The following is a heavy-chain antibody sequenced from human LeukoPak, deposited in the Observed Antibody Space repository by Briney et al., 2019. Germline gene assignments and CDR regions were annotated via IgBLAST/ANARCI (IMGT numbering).Heavy chain of an antibody. CDR1: GYSFTSYW. Sequence: GESLKISCKGSGYSFTSYWIGWVRQMPGKGLEWMAIIYPSDSDTRYSPSFQGHVTISADRSISTAYLQWSSLKASDTATYYCARRTSSRKYDYWGQGTLVTVSS. CDR3: ARRTSSRKYDY. CDR2: IYPSDSDT. V-gene: IGHV5-51*01. D-gene: IGHD6-13*01. J-gene: IGHJ4*02.